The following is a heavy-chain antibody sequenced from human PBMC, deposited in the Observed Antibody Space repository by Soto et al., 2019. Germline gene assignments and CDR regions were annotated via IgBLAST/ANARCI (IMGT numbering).Heavy chain of an antibody. CDR3: ARLSKGDYDYVWGSYRYAEYFQH. D-gene: IGHD3-16*02. J-gene: IGHJ1*01. V-gene: IGHV4-59*08. CDR2: IYYSGST. CDR1: GGSISSYY. Sequence: SETLSLTCTVSGGSISSYYWSWIRQPPGKGLEWIGYIYYSGSTNYNPSLKSRVTISVDTSKNQFSLKLISVTAADTAVYYCARLSKGDYDYVWGSYRYAEYFQHWGQGTLVTVSS.